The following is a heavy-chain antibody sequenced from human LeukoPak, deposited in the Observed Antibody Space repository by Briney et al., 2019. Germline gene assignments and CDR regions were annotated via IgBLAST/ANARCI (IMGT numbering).Heavy chain of an antibody. CDR2: FKSKTDGGTT. V-gene: IGHV3-15*01. CDR3: TADIPHIRTNWGFDY. J-gene: IGHJ4*02. D-gene: IGHD7-27*01. Sequence: PGGSLRLSCAASGFTFSSYAMSWVRQTPGKGLEWVGRFKSKTDGGTTDYAEPVKGRFTISRDDSQNTLDLQMDSLKAEDTAVYYCTADIPHIRTNWGFDYWGQGTLVTVSS. CDR1: GFTFSSYA.